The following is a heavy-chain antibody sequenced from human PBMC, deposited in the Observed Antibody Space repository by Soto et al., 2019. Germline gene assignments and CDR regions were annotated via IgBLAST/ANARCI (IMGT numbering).Heavy chain of an antibody. V-gene: IGHV4-34*01. D-gene: IGHD3-16*02. CDR3: ARIRNYDYVWGSYRYRYFDY. J-gene: IGHJ4*02. Sequence: SETLSLTCAVYGGSFSGYYWSWIRQPPGKGLEWIGEINHSGSTNYNPSLKSRVTISVDTSKNQFSLKLSSVTAADTAVYYCARIRNYDYVWGSYRYRYFDYWGQGTLVTVSS. CDR2: INHSGST. CDR1: GGSFSGYY.